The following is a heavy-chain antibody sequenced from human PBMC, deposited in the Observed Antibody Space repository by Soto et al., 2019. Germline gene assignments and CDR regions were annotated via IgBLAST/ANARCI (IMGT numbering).Heavy chain of an antibody. CDR2: ISSSSSTI. V-gene: IGHV3-48*01. CDR3: ARGALELLPDAFDI. J-gene: IGHJ3*02. D-gene: IGHD1-7*01. Sequence: EVQLVESGGGLVQPGGSLRLSCAASGFTFSSYSMNWVRQAPGKGLEWVSYISSSSSTIYYADSVKGRFTISRDNAKNSLYLQMNSLRAEDTAVYYCARGALELLPDAFDIWGQGTMVTVSS. CDR1: GFTFSSYS.